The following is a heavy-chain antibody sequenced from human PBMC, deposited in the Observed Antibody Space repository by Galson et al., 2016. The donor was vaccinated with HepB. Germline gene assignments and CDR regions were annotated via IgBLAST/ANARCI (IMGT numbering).Heavy chain of an antibody. CDR2: ISYAGNNK. J-gene: IGHJ6*02. CDR1: GFNFRTYA. CDR3: ARVCRRGSTSCYLYYYGMDV. V-gene: IGHV3-30-3*01. D-gene: IGHD2-2*01. Sequence: SLRLSCAASGFNFRTYAMHWVRRAPGKGLEWVAVISYAGNNKYYAHSVEGRVTISRDNAKNSLSLQVNSLRDEDTAVYYCARVCRRGSTSCYLYYYGMDVWGQGTTVTVSS.